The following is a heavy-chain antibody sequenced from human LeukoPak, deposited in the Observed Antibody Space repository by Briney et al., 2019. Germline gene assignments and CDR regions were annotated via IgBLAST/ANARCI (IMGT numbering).Heavy chain of an antibody. D-gene: IGHD3-10*01. Sequence: GGSLRLSCAASGFTVSSNYMSWVRQAPGKGLEWVSVIYSGGSTYYADSVKGRFTISRDNSKNTLYLQMNSLRAEDTAVYYCARKYGSGSYQYPDYYYYYYMDVWGKGTTVTVSS. CDR2: IYSGGST. V-gene: IGHV3-66*02. CDR3: ARKYGSGSYQYPDYYYYYYMDV. CDR1: GFTVSSNY. J-gene: IGHJ6*03.